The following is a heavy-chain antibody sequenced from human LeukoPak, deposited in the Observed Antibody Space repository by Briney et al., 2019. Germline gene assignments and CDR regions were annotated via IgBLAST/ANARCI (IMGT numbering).Heavy chain of an antibody. V-gene: IGHV6-1*01. CDR2: TYYRSKWYN. CDR3: ARRPVVAATSYYYYYGMDV. Sequence: SQTLSLTCAISGDSVSSNSAAWNWIRQSPSRGLEWLGRTYYRSKWYNDYAVSVKSRITINPDTSKNQFSLNLSSVTAADTAVYYCARRPVVAATSYYYYYGMDVWGQGTTVTVSS. J-gene: IGHJ6*02. D-gene: IGHD2-15*01. CDR1: GDSVSSNSAA.